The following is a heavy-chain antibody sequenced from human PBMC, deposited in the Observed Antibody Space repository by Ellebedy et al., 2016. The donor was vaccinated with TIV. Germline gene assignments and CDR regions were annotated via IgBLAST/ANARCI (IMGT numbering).Heavy chain of an antibody. D-gene: IGHD3-10*01. V-gene: IGHV4-59*01. J-gene: IGHJ2*01. CDR1: GGSISSYY. CDR3: ARDRTLYYYGSGSYDHVWYFDL. CDR2: IYYSGST. Sequence: MPSETLSLTCTVSGGSISSYYWSWIRQPPGKGLEWIGYIYYSGSTNYNPSLKSRVTISVDTSKNQFSLKLSSVTAADTAVYYCARDRTLYYYGSGSYDHVWYFDLWGRGTLVTVSS.